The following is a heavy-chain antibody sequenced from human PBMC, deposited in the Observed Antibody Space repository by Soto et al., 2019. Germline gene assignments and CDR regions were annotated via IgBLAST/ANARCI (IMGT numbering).Heavy chain of an antibody. CDR2: ISNTGRST. J-gene: IGHJ4*02. V-gene: IGHV3-23*01. CDR1: GFTFSSYA. Sequence: EVQLLESGGGLIQPGGSLRLSCAASGFTFSSYAMAWVRQAPGKGLEWVSAISNTGRSTYYADSVKGRLTISRDNSKNMLSLQMNRLRVKAKDIYYCSKEVGRGYYGGFDYWGQGALVTVSS. D-gene: IGHD6-25*01. CDR3: SKEVGRGYYGGFDY.